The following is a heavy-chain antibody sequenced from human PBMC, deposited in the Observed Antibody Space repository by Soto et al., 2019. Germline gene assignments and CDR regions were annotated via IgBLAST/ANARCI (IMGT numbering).Heavy chain of an antibody. CDR1: EFTFSSYN. D-gene: IGHD4-17*01. J-gene: IGHJ4*02. Sequence: EGSLRLSCAGSEFTFSSYNMNWVRQAPGKGLEWISYISRSSSVIHYADSVKGRFTISRDNAKNSLYLQMNSLRDEDTAVYYCARRYGDYEGDDYWGQGTLVTVSS. CDR2: ISRSSSVI. V-gene: IGHV3-48*02. CDR3: ARRYGDYEGDDY.